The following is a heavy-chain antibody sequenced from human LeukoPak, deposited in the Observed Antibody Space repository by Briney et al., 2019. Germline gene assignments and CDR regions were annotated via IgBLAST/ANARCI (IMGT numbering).Heavy chain of an antibody. CDR2: INHSGST. J-gene: IGHJ4*02. CDR1: GGSFSGYY. CDR3: ARGAPPNWDFDY. D-gene: IGHD7-27*01. V-gene: IGHV4-34*01. Sequence: SETLSLTCAVYGGSFSGYYLSWIRQPPGKGLEWIGEINHSGSTNYNPSLKSRVTISVDTSKNQFSLKLSSVTAADTAVYYSARGAPPNWDFDYWGQGTLVTVSS.